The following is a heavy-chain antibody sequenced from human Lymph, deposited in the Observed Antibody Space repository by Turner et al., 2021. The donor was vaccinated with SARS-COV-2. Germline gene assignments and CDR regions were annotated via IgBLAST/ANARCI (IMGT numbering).Heavy chain of an antibody. CDR3: ARVHGHCTSTSCYWDYYFGMDV. CDR1: GYTFTSYD. J-gene: IGHJ6*02. CDR2: MNPDSGDT. V-gene: IGHV1-8*01. Sequence: QVQLVQSGAEVKKPGASVKVSCKASGYTFTSYDINWVRQATGQGLEWMGWMNPDSGDTGYAQKFSGRVTMTRDTSISTAYMELSSLRSEVTAVYYCARVHGHCTSTSCYWDYYFGMDVWGQGTTVTVSS. D-gene: IGHD2-2*01.